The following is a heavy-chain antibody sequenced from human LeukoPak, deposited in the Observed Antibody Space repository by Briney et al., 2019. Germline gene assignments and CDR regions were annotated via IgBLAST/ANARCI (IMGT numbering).Heavy chain of an antibody. V-gene: IGHV1-8*01. CDR1: GYTFTRYD. CDR2: MNPNSGNT. CDR3: ARGKGATISYYYYGMDV. J-gene: IGHJ6*02. D-gene: IGHD5-12*01. Sequence: SVKVSCKASGYTFTRYDINWERQATGQGLEWMGWMNPNSGNTGYAQKFQGRVTMTRNTSISTAYMELSSLRSEDTAVYYCARGKGATISYYYYGMDVWGQGTTVTVSS.